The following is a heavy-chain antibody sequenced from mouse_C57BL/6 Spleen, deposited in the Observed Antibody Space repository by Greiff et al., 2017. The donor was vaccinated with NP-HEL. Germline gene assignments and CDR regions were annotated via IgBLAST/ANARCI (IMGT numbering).Heavy chain of an antibody. CDR2: IDPETGGT. Sequence: VQLQQPGAELVKPGASVTLSCKASGYTFTDYEMHWVKQTPVHGLEWIGAIDPETGGTAYNQKFKGKAILTADKSSSTAYMELRSLTSEDSAVYYCTRLRNWYFDVWGTGTTVTVSS. J-gene: IGHJ1*03. V-gene: IGHV1-15*01. CDR3: TRLRNWYFDV. CDR1: GYTFTDYE.